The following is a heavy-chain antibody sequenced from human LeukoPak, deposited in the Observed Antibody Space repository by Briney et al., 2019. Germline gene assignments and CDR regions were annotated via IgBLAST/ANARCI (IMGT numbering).Heavy chain of an antibody. J-gene: IGHJ5*02. V-gene: IGHV4-34*01. CDR3: ARGGGRRWFDP. CDR2: INHSGST. Sequence: PSETLSFTCAVYGGSFSGYYWSWIRQPPGKGLEWIGEINHSGSTNYNPSLKSRVTISVDTSKNQFSLKLSSVTAADTAVYYCARGGGRRWFDPWGQGTLVTVSS. CDR1: GGSFSGYY. D-gene: IGHD3-16*01.